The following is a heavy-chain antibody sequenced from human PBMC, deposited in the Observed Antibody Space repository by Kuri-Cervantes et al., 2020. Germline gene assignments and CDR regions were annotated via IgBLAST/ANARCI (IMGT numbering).Heavy chain of an antibody. CDR1: GYTFTYRY. D-gene: IGHD3-16*01. Sequence: SVKVSCKASGYTFTYRYLHWVRQAPGQALEWMGWITPFNGNTNYAQKFQDRVTITRDRSMSTAYMELSSLRSEDTAMYYCARDPFRGSGGGYWGQGTLVTVSS. V-gene: IGHV1-45*02. CDR2: ITPFNGNT. J-gene: IGHJ4*02. CDR3: ARDPFRGSGGGY.